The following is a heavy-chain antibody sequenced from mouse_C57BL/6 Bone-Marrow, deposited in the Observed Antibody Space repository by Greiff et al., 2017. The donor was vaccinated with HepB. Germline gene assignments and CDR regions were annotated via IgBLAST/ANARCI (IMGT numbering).Heavy chain of an antibody. CDR1: GFNIKDDY. CDR3: TLGDYDGAY. D-gene: IGHD2-4*01. CDR2: IDPENGDT. Sequence: VQLQQSGAELVRPGASVKLSCTASGFNIKDDYMHWVKQRPEQGLEWIGWIDPENGDTEYASKFQGKATITADTSSNTAYLQLSSLTSEDTAVYYCTLGDYDGAYWGRGTLVTVSA. V-gene: IGHV14-4*01. J-gene: IGHJ3*01.